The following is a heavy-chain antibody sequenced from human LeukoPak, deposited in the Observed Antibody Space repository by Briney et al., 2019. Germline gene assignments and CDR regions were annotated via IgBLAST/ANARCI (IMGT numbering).Heavy chain of an antibody. D-gene: IGHD2-21*02. V-gene: IGHV3-48*03. CDR3: ARGTTALMDV. CDR2: ISSSGSTI. Sequence: PGGSLRLSCAASGFTFSSYEMNWVRQAPGKGLEWVSYISSSGSTIYYADSVKGRFTISRDNAKNSLYLQMTSLRAEDTAVYYCARGTTALMDVWGKGTTVTVSS. J-gene: IGHJ6*03. CDR1: GFTFSSYE.